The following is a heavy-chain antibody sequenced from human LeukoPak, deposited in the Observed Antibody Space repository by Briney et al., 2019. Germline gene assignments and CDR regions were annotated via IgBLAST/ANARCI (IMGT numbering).Heavy chain of an antibody. Sequence: GGSLRPSCATSGFIFSGYYMSWIRQAPGKGLEWVSYISGSGSDISYADSVKGRFTISRDNAKGSLYLQMNSLRAADTAVYYSGTHAGRTGSDDWGQGTLVIVSS. CDR2: ISGSGSDI. CDR1: GFIFSGYY. D-gene: IGHD3/OR15-3a*01. J-gene: IGHJ4*02. CDR3: GTHAGRTGSDD. V-gene: IGHV3-11*01.